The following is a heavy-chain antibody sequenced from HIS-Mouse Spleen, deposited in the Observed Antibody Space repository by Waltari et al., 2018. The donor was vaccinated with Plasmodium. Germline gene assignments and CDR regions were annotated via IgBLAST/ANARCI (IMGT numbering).Heavy chain of an antibody. CDR3: ARVPYYYDSSGYGMGWFDP. CDR1: GGSISSSSYY. D-gene: IGHD3-22*01. V-gene: IGHV4-39*07. J-gene: IGHJ5*02. Sequence: QLQLQESGPGLVKPSETLSLTCTVTGGSISSSSYYWGWIRQPPGEGVEWIGSICYSGSTYYNPSLKSRVTISVDTSKNQFSLKLSSVTAADTAVYYCARVPYYYDSSGYGMGWFDPWGQGTLVTVSS. CDR2: ICYSGST.